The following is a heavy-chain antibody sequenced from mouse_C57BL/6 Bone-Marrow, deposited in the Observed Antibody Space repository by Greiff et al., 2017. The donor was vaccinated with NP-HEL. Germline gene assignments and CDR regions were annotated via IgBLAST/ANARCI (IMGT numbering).Heavy chain of an antibody. CDR1: GYTFTDYY. CDR3: ASGNPWFAY. D-gene: IGHD2-1*01. V-gene: IGHV1-76*01. Sequence: VKVVESGAELVRPGASVKLSCKASGYTFTDYYINWVKQRPGQGLEWIARIYPGSGNTYYNEKFKGKATLTAEKSSSTAYMQLSSLTSEDSAVYFCASGNPWFAYWGQGTLVTVSA. CDR2: IYPGSGNT. J-gene: IGHJ3*01.